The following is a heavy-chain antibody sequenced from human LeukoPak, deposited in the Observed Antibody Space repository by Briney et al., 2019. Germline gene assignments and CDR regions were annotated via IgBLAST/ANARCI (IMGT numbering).Heavy chain of an antibody. CDR3: ARMGHSGSPFDY. J-gene: IGHJ4*02. CDR1: GGTFSSYT. D-gene: IGHD1-26*01. Sequence: SVKVSCKASGGTFSSYTISWVRQAPGQGLEWMGRIIPILGIANYAQKFQGRVTITAYKSTSTAYMELSSLRSEDTAVYYCARMGHSGSPFDYWGQGTLVTVSS. CDR2: IIPILGIA. V-gene: IGHV1-69*02.